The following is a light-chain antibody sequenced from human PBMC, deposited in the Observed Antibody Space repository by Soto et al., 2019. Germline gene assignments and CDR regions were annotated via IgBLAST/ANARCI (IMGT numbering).Light chain of an antibody. CDR1: QNVGTK. CDR2: GAS. CDR3: QQLFDYPLT. Sequence: EIVMTQSPATLSVSPGERATLSCRASQNVGTKLAWYQQKPGQAPRLLIYGASTRATGIPARFSGSGSGTEFTLTISSLQSEDFATYYCQQLFDYPLTFGGGTEVEIK. V-gene: IGKV3-15*01. J-gene: IGKJ4*01.